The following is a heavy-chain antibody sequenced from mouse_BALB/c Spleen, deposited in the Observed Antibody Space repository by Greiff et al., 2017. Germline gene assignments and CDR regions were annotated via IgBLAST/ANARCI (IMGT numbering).Heavy chain of an antibody. CDR2: LDPENGDT. V-gene: IGHV14-4*02. Sequence: VQLQQSGAELVRSGASVKLSCTASGFNIKDYYMHWVKQRPEQGLEWIGWLDPENGDTEYAPKFPGKATMTADPSSNTAYLQLSSLTSEDTAVYYCKAQGNYGDYGGQGTTLTVSS. CDR3: KAQGNYGDY. D-gene: IGHD2-1*01. J-gene: IGHJ2*01. CDR1: GFNIKDYY.